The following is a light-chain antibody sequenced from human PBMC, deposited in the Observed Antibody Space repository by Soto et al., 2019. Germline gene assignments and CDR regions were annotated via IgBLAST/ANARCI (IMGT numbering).Light chain of an antibody. CDR2: DAS. Sequence: DMQMTQSASSLSASVGDRVTITCEASQDISNYLNWYQQKPGKAPKLLIYDASNLETGVPSRFSGSLYGTDFTFTISSLQPEDIATYYCQQYDNLPLTFGGGTKVDIK. CDR3: QQYDNLPLT. CDR1: QDISNY. J-gene: IGKJ4*01. V-gene: IGKV1-33*01.